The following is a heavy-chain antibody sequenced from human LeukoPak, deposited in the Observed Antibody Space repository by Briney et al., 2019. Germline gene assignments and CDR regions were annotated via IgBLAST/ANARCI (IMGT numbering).Heavy chain of an antibody. CDR1: GYTFTGYY. J-gene: IGHJ4*02. Sequence: ASVKVSCKASGYTFTGYYMHWVRQAHGQGLEWMGRTNPNSGGTDYAQKFQGRVAMTRDTSISTAYMELSRLRSDDTAVYYCASGNKLRPSDYWGQGTLVTVSS. CDR3: ASGNKLRPSDY. D-gene: IGHD4-17*01. V-gene: IGHV1-2*06. CDR2: TNPNSGGT.